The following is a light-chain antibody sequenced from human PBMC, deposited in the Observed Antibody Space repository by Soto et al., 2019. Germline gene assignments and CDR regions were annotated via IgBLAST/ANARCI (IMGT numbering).Light chain of an antibody. CDR1: QSISSY. Sequence: DIQMTQSPSSLSASVGDRVTITCRASQSISSYLNWYQQKPGKAPNLLIYAASNLQNGVPSRFSGSESRTEFTLTISSLQPEDFATYYCQQSYSTPRTFGQGTKVEIK. V-gene: IGKV1-39*01. CDR2: AAS. J-gene: IGKJ1*01. CDR3: QQSYSTPRT.